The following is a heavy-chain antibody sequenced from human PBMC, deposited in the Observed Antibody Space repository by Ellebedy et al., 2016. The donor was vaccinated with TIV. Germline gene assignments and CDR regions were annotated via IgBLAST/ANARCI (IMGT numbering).Heavy chain of an antibody. V-gene: IGHV3-23*01. D-gene: IGHD6-13*01. Sequence: GESLKISCAASGFTFSGYAMTWVRQAPGKGLEWLSGISGSGSSTYYADSVRGRFTISRDNSNNTLYLQMNSLRAEDTAVYYCARGAMAAAGDDYWGQGTLVTVSS. CDR3: ARGAMAAAGDDY. J-gene: IGHJ4*02. CDR2: ISGSGSST. CDR1: GFTFSGYA.